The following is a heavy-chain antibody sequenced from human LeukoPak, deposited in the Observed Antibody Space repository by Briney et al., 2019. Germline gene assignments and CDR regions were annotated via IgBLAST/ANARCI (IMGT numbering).Heavy chain of an antibody. CDR3: AYYGSGRTFDY. V-gene: IGHV4-59*01. CDR2: IYYSGST. Sequence: SETLSLTCTVSGGSISSYYWSWLRQPPGKGLEWIGYIYYSGSTNYNPSLKSRVTILVDTSKNQFSLKLSSVTAADTAVYYCAYYGSGRTFDYWGQGTLVTVSS. CDR1: GGSISSYY. D-gene: IGHD3-10*01. J-gene: IGHJ4*02.